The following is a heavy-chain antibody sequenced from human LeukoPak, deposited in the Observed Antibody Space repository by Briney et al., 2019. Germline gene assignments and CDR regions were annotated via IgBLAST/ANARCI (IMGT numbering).Heavy chain of an antibody. CDR3: ARRGYYDVLTGSAYFFDC. D-gene: IGHD3-9*01. CDR2: IYSDGST. J-gene: IGHJ4*02. CDR1: GFTVSSNY. Sequence: GGSLRLSCAASGFTVSSNYMSWVRQAPGKGLEWVSVIYSDGSTYYADSVKGRFTISRDNSKNSLYLQMNSLRAEDTAVYYCARRGYYDVLTGSAYFFDCWGQGTLVTVSS. V-gene: IGHV3-53*01.